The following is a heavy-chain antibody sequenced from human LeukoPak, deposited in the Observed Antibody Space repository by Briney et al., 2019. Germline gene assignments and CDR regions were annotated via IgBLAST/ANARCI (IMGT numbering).Heavy chain of an antibody. D-gene: IGHD3-22*01. CDR1: GGSISSSNW. V-gene: IGHV4-4*02. CDR3: ARVGYYDSSGYHDAFDI. J-gene: IGHJ3*02. CDR2: IYHSGST. Sequence: SETLSLTCAVSGGSISSSNWWSWVRQPPGKGLEWIGEIYHSGSTNYNPSLKSRVTISVDTSKNQFSLKLSSVTAADTAVYYCARVGYYDSSGYHDAFDIWGQGTMVTVSS.